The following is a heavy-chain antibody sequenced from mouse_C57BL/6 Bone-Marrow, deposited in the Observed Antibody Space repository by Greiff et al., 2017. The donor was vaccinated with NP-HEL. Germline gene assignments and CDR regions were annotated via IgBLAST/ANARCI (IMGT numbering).Heavy chain of an antibody. CDR2: IYPGDGDT. CDR1: GYAFSSYW. Sequence: VQLQEPGAELVKPGASVKISCKASGYAFSSYWMNWVKQRPGKGLEWIGQIYPGDGDTNYNGKFKGKATLTADKSSSTAYMQLSSLTSGDSAVYFCVRKEGIGVITTPPLDYWGQGTTLTVSS. CDR3: VRKEGIGVITTPPLDY. D-gene: IGHD1-1*01. J-gene: IGHJ2*01. V-gene: IGHV1-80*01.